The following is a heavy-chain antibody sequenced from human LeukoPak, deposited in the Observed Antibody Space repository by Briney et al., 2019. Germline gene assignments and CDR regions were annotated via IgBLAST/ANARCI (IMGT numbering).Heavy chain of an antibody. V-gene: IGHV3-21*01. CDR3: AGEGGCSSTSCYIAAFDI. J-gene: IGHJ3*02. CDR1: GFTFSSYS. Sequence: PGGSLRLSCAASGFTFSSYSMNWVRQAPGKGLEWVSSISSSSSYIYYADSVKGRFTISRDNAKNSLYLQMNSLRAEDTAVYYCAGEGGCSSTSCYIAAFDIWGQGTMVTVSS. D-gene: IGHD2-2*02. CDR2: ISSSSSYI.